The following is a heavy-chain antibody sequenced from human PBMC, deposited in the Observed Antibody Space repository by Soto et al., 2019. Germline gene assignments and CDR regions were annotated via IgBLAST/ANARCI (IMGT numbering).Heavy chain of an antibody. V-gene: IGHV4-59*08. CDR3: ARHGIDIVVVTANPIDY. D-gene: IGHD2-21*02. CDR1: GGSISSYY. Sequence: SETLSLTCTVSGGSISSYYWSWIRQPPGKGLEWIGYIYYSGSTNYNPSLKSRVTISVDTSKNQFSLKLSSVTAADTAVYYCARHGIDIVVVTANPIDYWGQGTLVTVSS. CDR2: IYYSGST. J-gene: IGHJ4*02.